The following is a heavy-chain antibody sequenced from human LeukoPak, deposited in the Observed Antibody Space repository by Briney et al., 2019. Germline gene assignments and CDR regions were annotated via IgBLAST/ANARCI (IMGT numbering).Heavy chain of an antibody. CDR2: ISYDGSNK. CDR3: ARDGALGHRSSTSCSHFDY. D-gene: IGHD2-2*01. Sequence: GGSLRLSCAASGFTFSSYAMHWVRQAPGKGLEWVAVISYDGSNKYSADSVKGRFTISRDNSKNTLYLQMNSLRAEDTAVYYCARDGALGHRSSTSCSHFDYWGQGTLVTVSS. V-gene: IGHV3-30*04. J-gene: IGHJ4*02. CDR1: GFTFSSYA.